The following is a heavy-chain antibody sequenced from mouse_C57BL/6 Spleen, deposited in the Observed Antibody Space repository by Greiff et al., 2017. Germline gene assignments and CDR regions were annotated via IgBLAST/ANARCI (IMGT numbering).Heavy chain of an antibody. J-gene: IGHJ4*01. V-gene: IGHV5-9*01. Sequence: EVQLVESGGGLVKPGGSLKLSCAASGFTFSSYTMSWVRQTPEKRLEWVATISGGGGNTYYPDSVKGRFTISRDNAKTTLYLQMSSLRTEDTAWYYWARHLYSNYGYYAMDDGGQGTSVTVSS. CDR2: ISGGGGNT. D-gene: IGHD2-5*01. CDR1: GFTFSSYT. CDR3: ARHLYSNYGYYAMDD.